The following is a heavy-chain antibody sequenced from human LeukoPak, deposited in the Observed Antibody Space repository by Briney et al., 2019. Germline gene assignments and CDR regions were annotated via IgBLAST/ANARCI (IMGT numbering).Heavy chain of an antibody. CDR3: ARGVDEGAQWSVTIRFDP. CDR2: MNPNSGNT. V-gene: IGHV1-8*01. D-gene: IGHD3-3*01. CDR1: GYTFTSYD. J-gene: IGHJ5*02. Sequence: ASVKVSCKASGYTFTSYDINWVRQATGQGLEWMGWMNPNSGNTGYAQKFQGRVTMTRNTSISTAYMELSSLRSEDTAVYYCARGVDEGAQWSVTIRFDPWGQGTLVTVSS.